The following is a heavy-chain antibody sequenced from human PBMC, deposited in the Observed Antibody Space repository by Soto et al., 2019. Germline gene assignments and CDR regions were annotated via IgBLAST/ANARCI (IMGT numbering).Heavy chain of an antibody. J-gene: IGHJ4*02. CDR2: IIPNLGIT. Sequence: QVQLVQSGAEVKKPGSSVKVSCKASGGTLSSYTFSWVRQAPGQGLEWMGRIIPNLGITNYAQKFQGRITIIVDKSTSTAYMELSSLRSDDTAVYYCARDKGYCSGASCPDFDYWGQGTLVTVSS. D-gene: IGHD2-15*01. CDR3: ARDKGYCSGASCPDFDY. V-gene: IGHV1-69*08. CDR1: GGTLSSYT.